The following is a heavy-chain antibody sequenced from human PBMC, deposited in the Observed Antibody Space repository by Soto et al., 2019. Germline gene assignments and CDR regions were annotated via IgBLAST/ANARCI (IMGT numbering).Heavy chain of an antibody. CDR1: GFTFSSYS. Sequence: PGGSLRLSCAASGFTFSSYSMNWVRQAPGKGLEWVSYISSSSSSIYYADSVRGRFTISRDNAKNSLYLQMNSLRDEDTAVYYCAKASRYHSYCGGDWGQGTLVTVSS. CDR2: ISSSSSSI. CDR3: AKASRYHSYCGGD. V-gene: IGHV3-48*02. J-gene: IGHJ4*02. D-gene: IGHD2-21*01.